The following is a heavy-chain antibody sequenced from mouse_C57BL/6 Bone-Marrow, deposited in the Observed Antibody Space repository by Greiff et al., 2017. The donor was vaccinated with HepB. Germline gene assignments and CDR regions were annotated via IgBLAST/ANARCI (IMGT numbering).Heavy chain of an antibody. J-gene: IGHJ3*01. D-gene: IGHD2-3*01. CDR3: TRVGWLLRSFAY. V-gene: IGHV5-9-1*02. CDR2: ISSGGDYI. Sequence: EVKVEESGEGLVKPGGSLKLSCAASGFTFSSYAMSWVRQTPEKRLEWVAYISSGGDYIYYADTVKGRFTISRDNARNTLYLQMSSLKSEDTAMYYCTRVGWLLRSFAYWGQGTLVTVSA. CDR1: GFTFSSYA.